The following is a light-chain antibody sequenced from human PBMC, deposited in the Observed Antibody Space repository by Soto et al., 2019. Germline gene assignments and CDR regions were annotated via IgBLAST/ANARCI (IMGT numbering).Light chain of an antibody. Sequence: QSALTQPASVSGSPGQSITISCSGTSTDVGRFDLVSWYQQHPGKAPKLMIFEGSKRASGISNRFSGSTSGNTASLTISGLQAEDESDYFCCSYVASSTLVFGGGTKVTVL. V-gene: IGLV2-23*01. J-gene: IGLJ3*02. CDR2: EGS. CDR1: STDVGRFDL. CDR3: CSYVASSTLV.